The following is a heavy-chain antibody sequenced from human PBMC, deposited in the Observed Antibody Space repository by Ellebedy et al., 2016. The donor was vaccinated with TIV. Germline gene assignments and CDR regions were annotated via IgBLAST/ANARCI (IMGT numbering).Heavy chain of an antibody. Sequence: LSLTCAASGFTFSSYWMSWVRQAPGKGLEWVANIKQDESEKYYVGSVKGRFTVSRDNAENSLYLQMNSLRADDSAVYYCARAGRPLDYWGQGTLVTVSS. V-gene: IGHV3-7*04. J-gene: IGHJ4*02. CDR2: IKQDESEK. D-gene: IGHD3-10*01. CDR3: ARAGRPLDY. CDR1: GFTFSSYW.